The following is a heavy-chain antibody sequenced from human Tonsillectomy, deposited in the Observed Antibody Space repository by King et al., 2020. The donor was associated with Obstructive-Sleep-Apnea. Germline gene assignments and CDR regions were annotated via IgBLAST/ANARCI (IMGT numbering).Heavy chain of an antibody. CDR2: ISWNSGRI. D-gene: IGHD6-19*01. Sequence: VQLVESGGGLVQPGRSLRLSCAASGFTFDDYAMHWVRHAPGKGLEWVSGISWNSGRIGYADSVKGRFTISRDNAKNSLSLQMNSLRAEDTAFYYCAKDLSSGWYGPVDYWGQGTLVTVSS. CDR1: GFTFDDYA. CDR3: AKDLSSGWYGPVDY. J-gene: IGHJ4*02. V-gene: IGHV3-9*01.